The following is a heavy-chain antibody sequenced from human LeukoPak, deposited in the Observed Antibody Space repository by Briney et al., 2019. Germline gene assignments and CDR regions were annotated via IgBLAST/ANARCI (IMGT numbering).Heavy chain of an antibody. Sequence: SSETLSLTCTVSGGSISSYYWKWIRQPPGKGLEWIGYIYYSGSTNYNPSLRSRVTISLDTSKNQFSLKLSSVTAADTAVYYCARQSQGYCSSTNCHSWFDPWGQGTLVSVSS. CDR3: ARQSQGYCSSTNCHSWFDP. J-gene: IGHJ5*02. CDR1: GGSISSYY. CDR2: IYYSGST. D-gene: IGHD2-2*01. V-gene: IGHV4-59*08.